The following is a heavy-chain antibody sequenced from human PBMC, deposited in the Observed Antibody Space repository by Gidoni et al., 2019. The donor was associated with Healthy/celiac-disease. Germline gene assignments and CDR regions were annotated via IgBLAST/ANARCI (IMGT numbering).Heavy chain of an antibody. V-gene: IGHV1-18*01. Sequence: WMGWISAYNGNTNYAQKLQGRVTMTTDTSTSTAYMELRSLRSDDTAVYYCARDWFDPWGQGTLVTVSS. CDR2: ISAYNGNT. CDR3: ARDWFDP. J-gene: IGHJ5*02.